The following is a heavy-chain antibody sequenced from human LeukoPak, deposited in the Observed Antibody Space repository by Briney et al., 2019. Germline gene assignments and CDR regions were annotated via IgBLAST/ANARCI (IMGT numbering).Heavy chain of an antibody. V-gene: IGHV3-48*01. J-gene: IGHJ6*03. D-gene: IGHD1-1*01. CDR3: AREFPDDVERYYYYYMDV. CDR1: GFTFSSYS. CDR2: ISSSSSTI. Sequence: GGSLRLSCEASGFTFSSYSMNWVRQAPGKGLERVSYISSSSSTIYYADSVKGRFTISRDNAKNSLYLQMNSLRAEDTAVYYCAREFPDDVERYYYYYMDVWGKGTTVTVSS.